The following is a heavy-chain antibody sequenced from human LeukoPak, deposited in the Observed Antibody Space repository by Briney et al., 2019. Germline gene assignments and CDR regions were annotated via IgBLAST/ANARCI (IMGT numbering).Heavy chain of an antibody. J-gene: IGHJ5*02. D-gene: IGHD2-15*01. CDR2: IYYSGST. CDR1: GGSISSYY. V-gene: IGHV4-59*12. Sequence: SETLSLTCTVSGGSISSYYWSWIRQPPGKGLEWIGYIYYSGSTNYNPSLKSRVTMSVDTSKNHFSLKVSSMTAADTAVYYCARAVVVAATVKWFDPWGQGTLVTVSS. CDR3: ARAVVVAATVKWFDP.